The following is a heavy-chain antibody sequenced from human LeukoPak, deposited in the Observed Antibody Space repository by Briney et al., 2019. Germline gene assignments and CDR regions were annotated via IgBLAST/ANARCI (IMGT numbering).Heavy chain of an antibody. CDR1: GFTFSSYG. CDR3: AKAWRSDYFDY. Sequence: GGSLRLSCAASGFTFSSYGMHWVRQAPGKGLEWVAVISYDGSNKYYADSVKGRFTISRDNSKNTLYLQMNSLRAEDTAVYYCAKAWRSDYFDYWGQGNLVTVSS. CDR2: ISYDGSNK. J-gene: IGHJ4*02. D-gene: IGHD1-1*01. V-gene: IGHV3-30*18.